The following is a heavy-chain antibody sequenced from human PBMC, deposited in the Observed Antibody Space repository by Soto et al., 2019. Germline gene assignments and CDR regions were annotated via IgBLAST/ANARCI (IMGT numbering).Heavy chain of an antibody. CDR1: GYSFSIHA. CDR3: ARGGALSTSWYWGDGLDS. V-gene: IGHV1-69*06. J-gene: IGHJ4*02. Sequence: SVKVSCKASGYSFSIHAITCVLQARLQCLEWMGGIIPVFGTPSYAQKFQGRVTISADKSTNTSYLELRSLRSEDTAVYYCARGGALSTSWYWGDGLDSWGQGTQVTVSS. D-gene: IGHD6-13*01. CDR2: IIPVFGTP.